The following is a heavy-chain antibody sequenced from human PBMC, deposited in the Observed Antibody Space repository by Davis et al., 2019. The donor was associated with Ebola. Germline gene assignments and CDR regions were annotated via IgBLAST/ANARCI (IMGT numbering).Heavy chain of an antibody. CDR2: INPNDGKT. J-gene: IGHJ3*02. CDR3: TTPGGQDSGYDVFDI. CDR1: GYTFTNYY. Sequence: SVTVSCKASGYTFTNYYMPWLRQAPGQGLVWMGMINPNDGKTIYARKFQGRVTVTRDTSTTTVYMDLSSLRSEDTALYYCTTPGGQDSGYDVFDIWGQGTMVTVSS. V-gene: IGHV1-46*03. D-gene: IGHD5-12*01.